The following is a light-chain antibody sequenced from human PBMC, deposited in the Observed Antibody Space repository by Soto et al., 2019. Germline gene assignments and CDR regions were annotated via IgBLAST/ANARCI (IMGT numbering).Light chain of an antibody. V-gene: IGLV2-14*01. CDR3: SSYGSSITYV. CDR2: EVI. CDR1: SSDVGGYDH. J-gene: IGLJ1*01. Sequence: QSALTQPASVSGSPGQSITISCTGTSSDVGGYDHVSWYQHHPGKAPKLMIYEVINRPSGVSNRFSGSKSGNTASLTISGLQAEDEGDYYCSSYGSSITYVFGTGTKLTVL.